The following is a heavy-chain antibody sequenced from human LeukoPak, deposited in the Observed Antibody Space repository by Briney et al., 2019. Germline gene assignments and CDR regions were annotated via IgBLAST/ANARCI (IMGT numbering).Heavy chain of an antibody. CDR2: ISYDGSNK. J-gene: IGHJ4*02. V-gene: IGHV3-30-3*01. Sequence: PGGSLRLSCAASGFTFSSYAMHWVRQAPGKGLEWVAVISYDGSNKYYADSVKGRFTISRDNSKNTLYLQMNSLRAEDTAVYYCARDLGQTQRWLQLCDYWGQGTLVTVSS. D-gene: IGHD5-24*01. CDR1: GFTFSSYA. CDR3: ARDLGQTQRWLQLCDY.